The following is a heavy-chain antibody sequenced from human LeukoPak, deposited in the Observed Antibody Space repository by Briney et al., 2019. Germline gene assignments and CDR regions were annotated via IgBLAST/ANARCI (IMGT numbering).Heavy chain of an antibody. J-gene: IGHJ3*02. CDR1: GGSFSGYY. V-gene: IGHV4-34*01. Sequence: SETLSLTCAVYGGSFSGYYWSWIRQPPGKGLEWIGEINHSGSTNYNPSLKSRVTISVDTSKNQFSLKLSSVTAADTAVYYCARLGYYDFWSGYSNDAFDIWGQGTMVTVSS. CDR3: ARLGYYDFWSGYSNDAFDI. D-gene: IGHD3-3*01. CDR2: INHSGST.